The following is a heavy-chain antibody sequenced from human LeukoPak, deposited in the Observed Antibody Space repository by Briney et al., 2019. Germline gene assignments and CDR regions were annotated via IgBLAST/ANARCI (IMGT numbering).Heavy chain of an antibody. V-gene: IGHV3-23*01. CDR2: ISGSGGST. D-gene: IGHD3-10*01. Sequence: GGSLRLSCAASGFTFSSYAMSWVRQAPGKGLEWVSAISGSGGSTYYADSVKGRFTISRDNSKNTLYLQMNSLRAEDTAVYYCAKTPDFYYYGSGSSLDYWGQGTLVTVSS. J-gene: IGHJ4*02. CDR3: AKTPDFYYYGSGSSLDY. CDR1: GFTFSSYA.